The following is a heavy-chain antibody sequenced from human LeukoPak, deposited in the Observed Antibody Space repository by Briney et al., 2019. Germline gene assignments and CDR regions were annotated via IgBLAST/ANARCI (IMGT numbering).Heavy chain of an antibody. D-gene: IGHD6-13*01. CDR1: GFTFNSYW. J-gene: IGHJ5*02. Sequence: GGSLRLSCAASGFTFNSYWMHWVRQAPGKGLVWVSRVNPDGSSTNYADSVKGRFTISRDNAKNTLYLQMNSLRVEDTAVYYCAGIAPPGPWGQGTLVTVSS. CDR2: VNPDGSST. CDR3: AGIAPPGP. V-gene: IGHV3-74*01.